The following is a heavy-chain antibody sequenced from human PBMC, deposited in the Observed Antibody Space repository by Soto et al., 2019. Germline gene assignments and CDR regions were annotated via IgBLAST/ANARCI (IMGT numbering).Heavy chain of an antibody. J-gene: IGHJ6*02. CDR2: ISAYNGNT. CDR3: ARDQDCSSTSGYFVVRPPCYGMDV. Sequence: SGYTFTSYGISWVRQAPGQGLEWMGWISAYNGNTNYAQKLQGRVTMTTDTSTSTAYMELRSLRSHDTAVYYCARDQDCSSTSGYFVVRPPCYGMDVWGQGTTVTVSS. CDR1: GYTFTSYG. D-gene: IGHD2-2*01. V-gene: IGHV1-18*01.